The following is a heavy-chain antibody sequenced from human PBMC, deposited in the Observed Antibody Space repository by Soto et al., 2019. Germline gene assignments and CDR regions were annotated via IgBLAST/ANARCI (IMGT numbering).Heavy chain of an antibody. CDR3: PILGSSSSCSVP. CDR1: GFTFSSYA. V-gene: IGHV3-23*01. Sequence: GWSLRLSCAASGFTFSSYAMSWVRQAPGKGLEWVSAISGSGGSTYYADSVKGRFTISRDNSKNTLYLQMNSLRAEDTAVYYCPILGSSSSCSVPWGQGTLVTVFS. CDR2: ISGSGGST. J-gene: IGHJ5*02. D-gene: IGHD6-6*01.